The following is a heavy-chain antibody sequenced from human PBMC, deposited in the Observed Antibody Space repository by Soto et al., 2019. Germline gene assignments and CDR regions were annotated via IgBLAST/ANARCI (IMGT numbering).Heavy chain of an antibody. CDR1: GYTFTSYG. CDR3: AIGKKWLVGPYYYGMDV. CDR2: ISADNGNT. D-gene: IGHD6-19*01. V-gene: IGHV1-18*01. J-gene: IGHJ6*02. Sequence: QVQLVQSGAEVKKPGASVKVSCKASGYTFTSYGISWVRQAPGQGLEWMGWISADNGNTNDAQTLRGRITMTTETSTRTAYMELRSLRSYYTAVYYCAIGKKWLVGPYYYGMDVWGQGTTVTVSS.